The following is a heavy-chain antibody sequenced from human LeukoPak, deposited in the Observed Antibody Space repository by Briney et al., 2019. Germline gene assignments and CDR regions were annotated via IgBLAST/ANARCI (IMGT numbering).Heavy chain of an antibody. CDR1: GFTFSSYW. D-gene: IGHD3-22*01. Sequence: PGGSLRLSCAASGFTFSSYWMHWVRQAAGKGLVWGSRINSDGSRTSYADSVKGRFTISRDTAKTTLYLQMNSLRAEDTAVYYCARRSSSYYDSSGYSLAYDYWGQGTLVTVSS. CDR3: ARRSSSYYDSSGYSLAYDY. V-gene: IGHV3-74*01. CDR2: INSDGSRT. J-gene: IGHJ4*02.